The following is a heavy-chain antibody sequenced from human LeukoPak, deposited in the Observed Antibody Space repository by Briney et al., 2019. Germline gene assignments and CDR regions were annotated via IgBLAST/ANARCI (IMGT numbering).Heavy chain of an antibody. Sequence: GGSLRLSCAASGFTFSIYGMQWDRQAPGKGLEGVKDIWYDGSNKYYTDSVKGGFTNSTNNSKNTLYLQMNSLRAEDTAVYYCAKAEVGTAMVTDWGQGTLVTVSS. CDR1: GFTFSIYG. CDR2: IWYDGSNK. J-gene: IGHJ4*02. V-gene: IGHV3-33*06. CDR3: AKAEVGTAMVTD. D-gene: IGHD5-18*01.